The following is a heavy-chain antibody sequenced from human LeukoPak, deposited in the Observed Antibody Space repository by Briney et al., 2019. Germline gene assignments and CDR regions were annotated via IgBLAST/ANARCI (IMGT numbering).Heavy chain of an antibody. CDR2: IWFDGSKN. CDR3: ARAPYTTGRSFYFDS. Sequence: GGSLRLSCEASGFXFRNYGMHWVRQAPGKGLEWMANIWFDGSKNYYVDSVKGRFTISRDNFNNILYLQMNSLRAEDTALYYCARAPYTTGRSFYFDSWGQGTLVTVSS. V-gene: IGHV3-33*01. D-gene: IGHD2-2*02. CDR1: GFXFRNYG. J-gene: IGHJ4*02.